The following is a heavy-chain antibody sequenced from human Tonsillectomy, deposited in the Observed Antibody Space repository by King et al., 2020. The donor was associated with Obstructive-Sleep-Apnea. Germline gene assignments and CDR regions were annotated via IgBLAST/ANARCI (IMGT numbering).Heavy chain of an antibody. V-gene: IGHV3-30*18. J-gene: IGHJ4*02. CDR3: AKDLSYGDNPSYFDY. CDR2: TSYDGSKK. Sequence: QLVQSGGGVVQPGRSLRLSCAASGFSFSSYGMHWVRQAPGTGLEWVAGTSYDGSKKYYPYSVKGRFTISRDNSKNTVYLQMNSLRAEDTAVYYCAKDLSYGDNPSYFDYWGQGTLVTVSS. D-gene: IGHD4-17*01. CDR1: GFSFSSYG.